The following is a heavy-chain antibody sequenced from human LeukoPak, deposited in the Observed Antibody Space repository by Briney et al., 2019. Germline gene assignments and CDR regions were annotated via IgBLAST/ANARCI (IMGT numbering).Heavy chain of an antibody. D-gene: IGHD3-10*01. CDR2: IYYSGST. Sequence: SETLSLTCTVSGGSISSSSYYWGWIRQPPGKGLEWIGSIYYSGSTYYNPSLKSRVTISVDTSKNQFSLRLSSVTAADTAVYYCARDRGVAVVMDVWGKGTTVTVSS. CDR3: ARDRGVAVVMDV. J-gene: IGHJ6*04. CDR1: GGSISSSSYY. V-gene: IGHV4-39*07.